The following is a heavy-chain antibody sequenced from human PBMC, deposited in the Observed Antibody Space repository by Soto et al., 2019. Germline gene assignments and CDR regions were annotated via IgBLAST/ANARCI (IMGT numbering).Heavy chain of an antibody. D-gene: IGHD3-16*01. Sequence: PGGSLRLSCAVSGFNVMSYWMSWFRQAPGKGLEWVASIKEDGSEIYYLHSVRGRFSISRDSAGNALHLTMNYLSTEDTGVYFCARDIGFDYVNWGQGTLVTVSS. J-gene: IGHJ4*02. CDR3: ARDIGFDYVN. CDR1: GFNVMSYW. CDR2: IKEDGSEI. V-gene: IGHV3-7*01.